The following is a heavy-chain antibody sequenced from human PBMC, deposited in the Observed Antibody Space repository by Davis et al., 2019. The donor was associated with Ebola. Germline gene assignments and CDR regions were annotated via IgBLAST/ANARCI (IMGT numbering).Heavy chain of an antibody. CDR1: GYILTRYV. Sequence: ASGYILTRYVIHRVRQAPRQRLEWLGWINTYNDNTIYSQNFQGRVTITRDPSASTAYMELSSLRSEDTAVYYCARLSSTWSSLYGMDVWGQGTTVTVSS. CDR3: ARLSSTWSSLYGMDV. J-gene: IGHJ6*02. D-gene: IGHD6-13*01. V-gene: IGHV1-3*04. CDR2: INTYNDNT.